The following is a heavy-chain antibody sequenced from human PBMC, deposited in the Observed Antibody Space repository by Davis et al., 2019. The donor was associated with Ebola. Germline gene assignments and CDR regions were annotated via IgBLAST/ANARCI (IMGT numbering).Heavy chain of an antibody. D-gene: IGHD6-19*01. V-gene: IGHV3-66*02. CDR3: ARVWGGSGPFDY. Sequence: GESLKISCAASGFTVSSNYMSWVRQAPGKGLEWVSVIYSGGSTYYADSVKGRFTISRDNSKNTLYLQMNSLRAEDTAVYYCARVWGGSGPFDYWGQGTLVTVSS. J-gene: IGHJ4*02. CDR1: GFTVSSNY. CDR2: IYSGGST.